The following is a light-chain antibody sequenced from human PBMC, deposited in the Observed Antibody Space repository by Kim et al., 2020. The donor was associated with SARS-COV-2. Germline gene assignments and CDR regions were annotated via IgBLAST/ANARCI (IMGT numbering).Light chain of an antibody. Sequence: LRPGERATLSCRTSQSLTSSYLAWYQQKPGLAPRLLIYAASSRATGIPDRFSGSGSGTDFTLTISRLEPEDFAVYYCQHYGSSPYTFGQGTKLEI. CDR1: QSLTSSY. CDR2: AAS. V-gene: IGKV3-20*01. CDR3: QHYGSSPYT. J-gene: IGKJ2*01.